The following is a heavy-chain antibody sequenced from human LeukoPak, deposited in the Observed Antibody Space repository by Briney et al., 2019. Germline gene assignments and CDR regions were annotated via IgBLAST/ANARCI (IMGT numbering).Heavy chain of an antibody. V-gene: IGHV3-53*01. D-gene: IGHD3-22*01. CDR3: ARDLNYYDSSGNDAFDI. Sequence: GGSLRLSCAASGFTVSSNYMSWVRQAPGKGLEWVSVIYSGGSTYYADSVKGRFTISRDNSKSTLYLQMNSLRAEDTAVYYCARDLNYYDSSGNDAFDIWGQGTMVTVSS. CDR2: IYSGGST. CDR1: GFTVSSNY. J-gene: IGHJ3*02.